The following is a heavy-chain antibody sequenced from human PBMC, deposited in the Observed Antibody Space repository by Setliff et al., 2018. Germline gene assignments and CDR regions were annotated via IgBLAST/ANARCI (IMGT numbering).Heavy chain of an antibody. CDR1: GFTFSTFA. Sequence: PGGSLRLSCAASGFTFSTFAMTWVRQAPGKRLEWVSTISGTGGNTYYADSVQGRCVISRDNSMNTLYLQMNRLRAEDTAVFYCVKGSDPYYFYYMDVCGKGTTVTVSS. CDR2: ISGTGGNT. CDR3: VKGSDPYYFYYMDV. J-gene: IGHJ6*03. D-gene: IGHD2-21*02. V-gene: IGHV3-23*01.